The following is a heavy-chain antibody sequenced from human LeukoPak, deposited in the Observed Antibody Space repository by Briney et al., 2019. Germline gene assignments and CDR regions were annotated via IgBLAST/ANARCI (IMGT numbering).Heavy chain of an antibody. V-gene: IGHV1-46*01. CDR2: INPSGGAT. D-gene: IGHD3-10*01. CDR3: ARDGSITMVGPDY. Sequence: ASVKVSCKASGYTFTGYYMHWVRQAPGQGLEWMGMINPSGGATSYAQKFQGRVTMTRDTSTSTVYMDLSSLRSDDTAVYYCARDGSITMVGPDYWGQGTLVIVSS. J-gene: IGHJ4*02. CDR1: GYTFTGYY.